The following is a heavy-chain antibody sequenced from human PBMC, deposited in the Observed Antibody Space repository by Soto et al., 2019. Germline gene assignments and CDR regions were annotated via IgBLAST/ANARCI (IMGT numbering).Heavy chain of an antibody. CDR1: GGSISGYY. CDR2: IYYSGST. Sequence: SETLSLTCTVSGGSISGYYWSWCRQPPGKGLEWIGNIYYSGSTNYNPSLKSRVTISVDTSKNQFSLKLSSVTAADTAVYYCARSYRRYCSGGSCYSYYYYYMDVWGKGTTVT. CDR3: ARSYRRYCSGGSCYSYYYYYMDV. J-gene: IGHJ6*03. V-gene: IGHV4-59*13. D-gene: IGHD2-15*01.